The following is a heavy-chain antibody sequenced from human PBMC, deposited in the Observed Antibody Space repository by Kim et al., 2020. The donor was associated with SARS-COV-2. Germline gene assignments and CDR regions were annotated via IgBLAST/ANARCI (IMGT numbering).Heavy chain of an antibody. V-gene: IGHV3-33*01. Sequence: GGSLRLSCAASGFTFSSYGMHWVRQAPGKGLEWVAVIWYDGSNKYYADSVKGRFTISRDNSKNTLYLQMNSLRVEDTAVYYCARDRAFGDYDSSDYWGQGTLVTVSS. CDR3: ARDRAFGDYDSSDY. J-gene: IGHJ4*02. D-gene: IGHD3-22*01. CDR1: GFTFSSYG. CDR2: IWYDGSNK.